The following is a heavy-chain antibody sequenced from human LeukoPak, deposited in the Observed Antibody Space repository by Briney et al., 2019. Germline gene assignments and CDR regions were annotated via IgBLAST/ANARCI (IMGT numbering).Heavy chain of an antibody. J-gene: IGHJ3*01. CDR2: ISSNGGST. V-gene: IGHV3-64*01. D-gene: IGHD5-18*01. CDR3: ARGIRGYSYGSPAFDL. CDR1: GFTLSNYA. Sequence: PGGSLRLSCAASGFTLSNYAMHWVRQAPGKGLEYVSTISSNGGSTYYANSVKGRFTISRDNSKNTLYLQMGSLRAEDMAVYYCARGIRGYSYGSPAFDLWGQGTMVTVSS.